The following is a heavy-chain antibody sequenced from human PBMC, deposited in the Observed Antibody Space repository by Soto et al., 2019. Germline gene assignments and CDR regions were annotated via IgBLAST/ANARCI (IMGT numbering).Heavy chain of an antibody. CDR2: ISSSGYI. CDR3: ARGSQNFWMREDAFDI. J-gene: IGHJ3*02. CDR1: GFNFNSYT. D-gene: IGHD3-3*01. V-gene: IGHV3-21*01. Sequence: EVQLVESGGGLVKPGGSLRLSCAASGFNFNSYTINWVRQAPGKRLEWLSSISSSGYIFSTDSVRGRFTISRDNAKNSLFLQMSSLRAEDTAVYYCARGSQNFWMREDAFDIWGQGTMVSVSS.